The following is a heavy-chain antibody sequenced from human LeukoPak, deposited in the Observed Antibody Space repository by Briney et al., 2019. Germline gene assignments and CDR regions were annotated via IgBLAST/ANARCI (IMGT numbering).Heavy chain of an antibody. Sequence: GGSLRLSCAASGFTFSSYGMHWVRQAPGKGLEWVADIWYDGSNKYYADSVKGRFTISRDNSKNTLYLQMNSLRAEDTAVYYCARGSNYYDSSGYLSDLDYWGQGTLVTVSS. CDR3: ARGSNYYDSSGYLSDLDY. CDR1: GFTFSSYG. V-gene: IGHV3-33*01. J-gene: IGHJ4*02. CDR2: IWYDGSNK. D-gene: IGHD3-22*01.